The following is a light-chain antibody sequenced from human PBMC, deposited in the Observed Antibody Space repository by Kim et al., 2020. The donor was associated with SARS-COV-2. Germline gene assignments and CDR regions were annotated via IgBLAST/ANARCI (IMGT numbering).Light chain of an antibody. CDR2: GNS. J-gene: IGLJ2*01. CDR1: SSNIGAGYD. V-gene: IGLV1-40*01. CDR3: QSYDSSLSGVL. Sequence: QRVTNSCAGGSSNIGAGYDVHWYQQLPGTAPKLLIYGNSNRPSGVPDRFSGSKSGTSASLAITGLQAEDEAYYYCQSYDSSLSGVLFGGGTQLTVL.